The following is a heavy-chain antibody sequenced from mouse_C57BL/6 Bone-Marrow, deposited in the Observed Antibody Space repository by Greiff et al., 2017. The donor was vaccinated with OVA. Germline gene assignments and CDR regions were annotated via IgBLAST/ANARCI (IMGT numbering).Heavy chain of an antibody. CDR2: IYPGDGDT. CDR1: GYAFSSSW. J-gene: IGHJ4*01. Sequence: QVQLQQSGPELVKPGASVKISCKASGYAFSSSWMNWVKQRPGKGLEWIGRIYPGDGDTNYNGKFKGKATLTADKSSSTAYMQLSSLTSEDSAVYLCARHYGNCYAMDYWGQGTAVTVAS. V-gene: IGHV1-82*01. D-gene: IGHD2-1*01. CDR3: ARHYGNCYAMDY.